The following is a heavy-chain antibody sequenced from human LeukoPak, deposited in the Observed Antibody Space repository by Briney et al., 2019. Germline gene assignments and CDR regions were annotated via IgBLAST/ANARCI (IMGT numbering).Heavy chain of an antibody. CDR3: ASEGDYIPFDY. V-gene: IGHV3-33*01. D-gene: IGHD4-17*01. CDR2: IWYDGSNK. Sequence: PGRSLRLSCAASGFTFSSYGMRWVRQAPGKGLEWVAVIWYDGSNKYYVDSVKGRFTISRDNSKNTLYLQMNSLRAEDTAVYYCASEGDYIPFDYWGQGTLVTVSS. CDR1: GFTFSSYG. J-gene: IGHJ4*02.